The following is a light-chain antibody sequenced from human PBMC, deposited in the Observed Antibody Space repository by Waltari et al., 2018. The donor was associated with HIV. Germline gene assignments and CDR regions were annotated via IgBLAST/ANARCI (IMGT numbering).Light chain of an antibody. V-gene: IGLV2-14*03. Sequence: QSALTQPASVSGSPGQSITIACTGPSSDVGRYNYLSWYQQPPGKAPTLMFYDGSNRRSGVSKRFSGSKSGNTASLTISGLQAEDVADYDCSSYTRSSTYVFGTGTKVTVL. CDR1: SSDVGRYNY. CDR2: DGS. J-gene: IGLJ1*01. CDR3: SSYTRSSTYV.